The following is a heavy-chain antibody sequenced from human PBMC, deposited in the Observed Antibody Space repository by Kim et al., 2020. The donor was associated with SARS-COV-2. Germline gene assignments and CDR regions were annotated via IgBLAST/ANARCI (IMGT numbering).Heavy chain of an antibody. CDR2: IKSKTDGGTT. J-gene: IGHJ3*02. D-gene: IGHD2-2*01. CDR1: GFTFSNAW. CDR3: TVVPAVMAAFDI. V-gene: IGHV3-15*01. Sequence: GGSLRLSCAASGFTFSNAWMSWVRQAPGKGLEWVGRIKSKTDGGTTDYAAPVKGRFTISRDDSKNTLYLQMNSLKTEDTAVYYCTVVPAVMAAFDIWGQGTMVTVSS.